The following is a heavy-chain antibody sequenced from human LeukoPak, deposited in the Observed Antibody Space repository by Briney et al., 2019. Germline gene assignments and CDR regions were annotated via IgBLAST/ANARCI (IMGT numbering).Heavy chain of an antibody. CDR2: ISSSGSTI. Sequence: KAGGSLRLSCAASGFTFSDYYMSWIRQAPGKGLEWVSYISSSGSTIYYADSAKGRFTISRDNAKNSLYLQMNSLRAEDTAVYYCAREAPITMVRGVTFDYWGQGTLVTVSS. J-gene: IGHJ4*02. D-gene: IGHD3-10*01. V-gene: IGHV3-11*01. CDR3: AREAPITMVRGVTFDY. CDR1: GFTFSDYY.